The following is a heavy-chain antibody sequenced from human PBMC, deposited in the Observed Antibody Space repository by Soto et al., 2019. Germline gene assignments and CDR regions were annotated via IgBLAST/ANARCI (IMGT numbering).Heavy chain of an antibody. CDR2: ISGNGGDT. V-gene: IGHV3-23*01. CDR3: AIGGHMSLFEY. CDR1: GFTFSSRA. D-gene: IGHD3-16*01. Sequence: EVQLLDSGGGLVQPGESLRLSCAASGFTFSSRAMTWIRQTPGKGLEWVSTISGNGGDTFYADSMRGRVTISRDNSKSTLYLQLDGLRVEDTALYYCAIGGHMSLFEYWGQGTLVTVSS. J-gene: IGHJ4*02.